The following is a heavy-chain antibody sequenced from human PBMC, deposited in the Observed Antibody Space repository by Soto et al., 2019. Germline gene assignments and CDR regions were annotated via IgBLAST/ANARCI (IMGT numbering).Heavy chain of an antibody. D-gene: IGHD6-13*01. Sequence: LXLSCGASGLTFSDYAMSWVRQGPGKGLEWSSGISGVGGSTYYPDSVKGRFTISRDNSKNTVYLEMNNLTADDTALYYCAKQRVGSSWYRDFDLWGQGTLVTVSS. CDR2: ISGVGGST. J-gene: IGHJ4*02. V-gene: IGHV3-23*01. CDR3: AKQRVGSSWYRDFDL. CDR1: GLTFSDYA.